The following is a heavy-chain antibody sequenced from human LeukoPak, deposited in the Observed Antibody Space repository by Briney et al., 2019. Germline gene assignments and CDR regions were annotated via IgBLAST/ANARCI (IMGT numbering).Heavy chain of an antibody. CDR1: GFTFNSYA. J-gene: IGHJ4*02. D-gene: IGHD5-12*01. CDR2: ITNSGGNT. V-gene: IGHV3-23*01. Sequence: SGGSLRLSCAASGFTFNSYAMSWVRQAPGKGLEWVSGITNSGGNTYYADSVKGRFTISRDNPKSTLYLQMNRLRAEDTAVFYCAKGGQTDRFDYWGQGALVTVSS. CDR3: AKGGQTDRFDY.